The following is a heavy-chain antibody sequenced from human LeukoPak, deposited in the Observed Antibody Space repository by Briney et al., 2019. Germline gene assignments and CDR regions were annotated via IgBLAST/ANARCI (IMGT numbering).Heavy chain of an antibody. V-gene: IGHV4-4*07. CDR1: GGSISSYY. CDR3: ATVRITIFGVVISFDY. D-gene: IGHD3-3*01. J-gene: IGHJ4*02. CDR2: IYTSGST. Sequence: SETLSLTCTVSGGSISSYYWSWIRQPAGKGLEWIGRIYTSGSTNYNPSLKSRVTMSVDTSKNQFSLKLSSVTAADTAVYYCATVRITIFGVVISFDYWGQGTLVTVSS.